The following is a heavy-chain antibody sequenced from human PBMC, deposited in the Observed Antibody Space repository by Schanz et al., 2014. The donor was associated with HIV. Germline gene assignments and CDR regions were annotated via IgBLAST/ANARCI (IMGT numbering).Heavy chain of an antibody. D-gene: IGHD6-19*01. Sequence: QGQLVESGGGVVRPGRSLRLSCTASGFTFSTYAMHWVRQTPGKGLEWVALISSDGSNEYYADSVKGRVTLSRDNSKNTLYLQLNSLGGEDAGVYFCARGPSFEITVAGTEMRYGVDVWGRGTTVTVSS. CDR2: ISSDGSNE. V-gene: IGHV3-30-3*01. CDR3: ARGPSFEITVAGTEMRYGVDV. CDR1: GFTFSTYA. J-gene: IGHJ6*02.